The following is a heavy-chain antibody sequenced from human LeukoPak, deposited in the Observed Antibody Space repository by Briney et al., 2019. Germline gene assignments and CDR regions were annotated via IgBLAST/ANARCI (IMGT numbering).Heavy chain of an antibody. D-gene: IGHD6-6*01. CDR2: ISYDGNNE. J-gene: IGHJ3*02. CDR3: ARVVLLGAFDI. V-gene: IGHV3-30*04. CDR1: GFTFSSYA. Sequence: GGSLRLSCAASGFTFSSYAMHWVRQAPGKGLEWVAVISYDGNNEYYADSVKGRFTISRDNSKNTLYLQMNSLRAEDTAVYYCARVVLLGAFDIWGQGTMVTVSS.